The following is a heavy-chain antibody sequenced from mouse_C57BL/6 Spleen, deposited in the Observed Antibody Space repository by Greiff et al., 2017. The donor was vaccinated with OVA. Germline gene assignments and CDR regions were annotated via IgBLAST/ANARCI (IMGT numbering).Heavy chain of an antibody. D-gene: IGHD2-3*01. CDR1: GFTFSSYA. J-gene: IGHJ4*01. V-gene: IGHV5-9-1*02. CDR3: TREDGYGAMDY. CDR2: ISSGGDYI. Sequence: EVKVVESGEGLVKPGGSLKLSCAASGFTFSSYAMSWVRQTPEKRLEWVAYISSGGDYIYYADTVKGRFTISRDNARNTLYLQMSSLKSEDTAMYYCTREDGYGAMDYWGQGTSVTVSS.